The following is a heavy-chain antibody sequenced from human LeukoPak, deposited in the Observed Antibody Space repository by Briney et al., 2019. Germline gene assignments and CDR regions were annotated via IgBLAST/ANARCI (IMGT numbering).Heavy chain of an antibody. D-gene: IGHD5-18*01. Sequence: SETLSLTCTVSGGSINNYFWSWIRQPPGKGLECIAYIYYSDSTNYKPSLKSRVTISVDTSKNQFSLRLSSVTAADTAVYYCAREGRGYSYGAFDYWGQGTLVTVSS. CDR3: AREGRGYSYGAFDY. CDR1: GGSINNYF. J-gene: IGHJ4*02. CDR2: IYYSDST. V-gene: IGHV4-59*01.